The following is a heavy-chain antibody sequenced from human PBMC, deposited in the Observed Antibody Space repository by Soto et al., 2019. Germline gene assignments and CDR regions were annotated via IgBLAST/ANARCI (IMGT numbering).Heavy chain of an antibody. J-gene: IGHJ4*02. D-gene: IGHD6-13*01. CDR2: IIPNFCTA. Sequence: QVQLVQSGAEVKKPGSSVMVYCKASGGTFSSYAISWVRHAPGQGLEWMGGIIPNFCTANYAHKFQGRVMITADKSTSTAYMELSSLRSEDTAVYFCARGVNPAGYIDYWGQGTLVTASS. CDR1: GGTFSSYA. CDR3: ARGVNPAGYIDY. V-gene: IGHV1-69*06.